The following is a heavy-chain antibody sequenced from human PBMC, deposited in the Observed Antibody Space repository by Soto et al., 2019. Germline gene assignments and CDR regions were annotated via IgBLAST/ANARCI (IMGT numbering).Heavy chain of an antibody. D-gene: IGHD4-17*01. CDR3: AKDPTTVTPRGGWYFDL. CDR2: ISYDEINK. CDR1: GFTFSAYG. Sequence: QVQLVESGGGVVQPGRSLRLSCAASGFTFSAYGMHWVRQVPGKGLEWVAVISYDEINKSYADSVKGRFTISRDNSKNTLYLKMNSLRAEDTAVYYCAKDPTTVTPRGGWYFDLWGRGTLVTVSS. V-gene: IGHV3-30*18. J-gene: IGHJ2*01.